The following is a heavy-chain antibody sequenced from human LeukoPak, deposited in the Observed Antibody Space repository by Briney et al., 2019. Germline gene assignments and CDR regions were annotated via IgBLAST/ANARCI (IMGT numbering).Heavy chain of an antibody. J-gene: IGHJ5*02. V-gene: IGHV4-38-2*02. D-gene: IGHD6-13*01. Sequence: SETLSLTCTVSGYSISSGYYWGWIRQPPGKGLEWIGSIYHSGSTYYNPSLKSRVTISVDTSKNQFSLKLSSVTAADTAVYYCARGLSIAAAGNPRKYNWFDPWGQGTLVTVSS. CDR3: ARGLSIAAAGNPRKYNWFDP. CDR2: IYHSGST. CDR1: GYSISSGYY.